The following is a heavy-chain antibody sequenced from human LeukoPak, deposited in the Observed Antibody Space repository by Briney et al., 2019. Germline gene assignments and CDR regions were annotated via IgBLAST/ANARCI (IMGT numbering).Heavy chain of an antibody. CDR3: ARDRVVVVAQGAFDY. D-gene: IGHD2-15*01. Sequence: GGSLRLSCAASGFTFRSYAMHWVRQAPGKGLEWVAVISYDGNNKYYADSVKGRFTISRDNSKNTMYLQMNSLRAEDTAVYYCARDRVVVVAQGAFDYWGQGTLVTVSS. CDR1: GFTFRSYA. V-gene: IGHV3-30-3*01. CDR2: ISYDGNNK. J-gene: IGHJ4*02.